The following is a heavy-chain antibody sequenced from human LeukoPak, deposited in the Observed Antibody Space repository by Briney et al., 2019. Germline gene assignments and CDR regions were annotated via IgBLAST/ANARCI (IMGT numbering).Heavy chain of an antibody. D-gene: IGHD4-17*01. CDR1: GGSISTSAYY. Sequence: SETLSLTCIVSGGSISTSAYYWGWIRQPPGKGLEWIGYIYYSGSTNYNPSLKSRVTISVDTSKNQFSLKLSSVTAADTAVYYCARGIHYGDYVIPPMDVWGQGTTVTVSS. V-gene: IGHV4-61*05. J-gene: IGHJ6*02. CDR3: ARGIHYGDYVIPPMDV. CDR2: IYYSGST.